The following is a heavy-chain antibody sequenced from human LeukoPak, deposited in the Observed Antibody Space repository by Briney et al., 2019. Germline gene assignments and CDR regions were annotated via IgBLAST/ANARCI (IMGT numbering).Heavy chain of an antibody. CDR1: GFTFSSCS. V-gene: IGHV3-74*01. D-gene: IGHD4-17*01. CDR3: ARGRYYLDS. J-gene: IGHJ4*02. Sequence: GGSLRLSCAASGFTFSSCSMNWVRQAPGKGLVWVSRFNSDGRGTFYADSVKGRFTISRDNAKNTLYLQMNSLRAEDTAIYYCARGRYYLDSWGQGTLVTVSS. CDR2: FNSDGRGT.